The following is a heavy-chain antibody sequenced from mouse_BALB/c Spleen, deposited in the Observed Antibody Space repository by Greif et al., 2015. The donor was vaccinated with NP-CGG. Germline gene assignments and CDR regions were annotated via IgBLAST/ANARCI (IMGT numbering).Heavy chain of an antibody. V-gene: IGHV1-7*01. D-gene: IGHD2-4*01. CDR2: INPSTGYT. Sequence: QVQLQQSGAELAKPGASVKMSCKASGYTFTSYWMHWVKQRPGQGREWIGYINPSTGYTEYNQKFKDKATLTADKSSSTAYMQLSSLTSEDSAVYYCARDYDYWYFDVWGAGTTVTVSS. CDR3: ARDYDYWYFDV. J-gene: IGHJ1*01. CDR1: GYTFTSYW.